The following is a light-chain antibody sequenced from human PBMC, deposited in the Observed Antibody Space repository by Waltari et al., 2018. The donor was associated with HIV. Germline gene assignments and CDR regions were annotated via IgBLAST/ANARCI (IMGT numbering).Light chain of an antibody. Sequence: DIVMTQSPDSLAVPLGERATINCKSSQRVLYSSSNKNYLAWYQQKPGQAPKLLLYGASTPESGIPVRSSGSGSGTEFALTISILQAEDVAFYYCQQYYSSPPTFGQGTKVEI. J-gene: IGKJ1*01. CDR3: QQYYSSPPT. CDR1: QRVLYSSSNKNY. V-gene: IGKV4-1*01. CDR2: GAS.